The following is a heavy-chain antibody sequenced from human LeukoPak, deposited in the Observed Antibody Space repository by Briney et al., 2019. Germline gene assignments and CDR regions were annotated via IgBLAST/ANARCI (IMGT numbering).Heavy chain of an antibody. J-gene: IGHJ6*02. CDR1: GYTFTSYG. CDR2: ISAYNGNT. D-gene: IGHD5-12*01. CDR3: AAPHPTRYSGYDLYYYYYYGMDV. V-gene: IGHV1-18*01. Sequence: ASVTVSCKASGYTFTSYGISWVRQAPGQGLEWMGWISAYNGNTNYAQKLQGRVTMTTDTSTSTAYMELRSLRSDDTAVYYCAAPHPTRYSGYDLYYYYYYGMDVWGQGTTVTVSS.